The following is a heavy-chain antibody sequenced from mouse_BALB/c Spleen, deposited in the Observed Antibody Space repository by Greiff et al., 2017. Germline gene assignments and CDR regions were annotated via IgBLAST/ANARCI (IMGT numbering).Heavy chain of an antibody. CDR3: ARNLYGNYFDY. CDR2: IDPANGNT. J-gene: IGHJ2*01. Sequence: DVQLQESGAELVKPGASVKLSCTASGFNIKDTYMHWVKQRPEQGLEWIGRIDPANGNTKYDPKFQGKATITADTSSNTAYLQLSSLTSEDTAVYYCARNLYGNYFDYWGQGTTLTVSS. CDR1: GFNIKDTY. V-gene: IGHV14-3*02. D-gene: IGHD2-1*01.